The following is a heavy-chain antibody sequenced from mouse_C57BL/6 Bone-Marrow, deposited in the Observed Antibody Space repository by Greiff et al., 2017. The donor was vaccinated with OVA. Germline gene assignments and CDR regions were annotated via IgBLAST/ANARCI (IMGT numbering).Heavy chain of an antibody. D-gene: IGHD2-3*01. CDR1: GYTFTSYW. V-gene: IGHV1-74*01. J-gene: IGHJ2*01. CDR2: IHPSDSDT. CDR3: AIDDGYYVRFDY. Sequence: QVQLQQPGAELVKPGASVKVSCKASGYTFTSYWMHWVKQRPGQGLEWIGRIHPSDSDTNYNQKFKGKATLTVDKSSSTAYKQLSSLTSEDSAVYYCAIDDGYYVRFDYWGQGTTLTVSS.